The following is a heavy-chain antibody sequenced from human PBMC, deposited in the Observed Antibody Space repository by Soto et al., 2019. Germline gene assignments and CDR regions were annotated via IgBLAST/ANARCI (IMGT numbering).Heavy chain of an antibody. V-gene: IGHV3-30*18. Sequence: GGSLRLCCAVSGFTFSSHGMQWVRQAPGKGLEWVAVIALDGSVSYYTDSVKGRFTVSRDNSKSILYLQMNSLRAEDTAVYYCAKEFRHDNWFFEHWGQGTQVTVSS. CDR2: IALDGSVS. D-gene: IGHD3-22*01. CDR1: GFTFSSHG. CDR3: AKEFRHDNWFFEH. J-gene: IGHJ4*02.